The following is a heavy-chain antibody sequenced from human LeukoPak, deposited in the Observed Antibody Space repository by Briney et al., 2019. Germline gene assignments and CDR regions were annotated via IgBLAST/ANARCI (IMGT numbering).Heavy chain of an antibody. CDR1: GFTLNNYW. CDR2: INSDGTTT. Sequence: GGSLRLSCAASGFTLNNYWMHWVRQAPGMGLVWVSLINSDGTTTRYADSVKGRFTISRDNAKNTLYLQMNSLRAEDTAVYYCATSGYSYGWYYFDFWGQGTLVTVSS. J-gene: IGHJ4*02. D-gene: IGHD5-18*01. V-gene: IGHV3-74*01. CDR3: ATSGYSYGWYYFDF.